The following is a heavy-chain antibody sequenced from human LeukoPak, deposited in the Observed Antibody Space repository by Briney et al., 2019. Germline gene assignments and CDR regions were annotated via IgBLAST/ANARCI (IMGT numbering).Heavy chain of an antibody. CDR2: ISGSGGST. Sequence: PGGSLRLSCAASGFTFSTYAMSWVRQAPGKGLEWVSTISGSGGSTYYADSVKGRFTISRDNSKNTLYLQMNSLRAEDTAVYYCAKGRTGGAGLYFDYWGQGPWSPSPQ. D-gene: IGHD6-19*01. V-gene: IGHV3-23*01. CDR3: AKGRTGGAGLYFDY. CDR1: GFTFSTYA. J-gene: IGHJ4*02.